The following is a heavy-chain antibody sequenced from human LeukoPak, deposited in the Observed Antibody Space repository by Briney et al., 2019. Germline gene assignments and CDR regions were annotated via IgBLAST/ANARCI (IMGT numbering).Heavy chain of an antibody. CDR3: ARTTMVRGTYYMDV. CDR2: IYCGYT. V-gene: IGHV4-59*01. D-gene: IGHD3-10*01. J-gene: IGHJ6*03. CDR1: GGSISSYY. Sequence: SETLSLTCTVSGGSISSYYWSWIRQPPGMGLEWIGYIYCGYTNYNPSLKSRVTISVDTSKNQFSLKLSSVTAADTAVYYCARTTMVRGTYYMDVWGKGTTVTISS.